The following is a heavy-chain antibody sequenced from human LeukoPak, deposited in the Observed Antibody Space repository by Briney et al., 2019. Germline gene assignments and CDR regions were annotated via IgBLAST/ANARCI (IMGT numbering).Heavy chain of an antibody. J-gene: IGHJ4*02. V-gene: IGHV3-74*01. D-gene: IGHD6-13*01. Sequence: GGSLRLSCAASGFTVSSNYMSWVRQAPGKGLEWVSHINGDGSVTGYADSVKGRFTISRDNARNTLYVQMNSLRAEDTAVYYCARVKQQGTLFDYWGQGTLVTVSS. CDR3: ARVKQQGTLFDY. CDR1: GFTVSSNY. CDR2: INGDGSVT.